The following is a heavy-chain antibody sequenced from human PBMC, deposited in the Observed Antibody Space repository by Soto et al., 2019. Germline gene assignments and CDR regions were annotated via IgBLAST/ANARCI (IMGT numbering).Heavy chain of an antibody. Sequence: PSXTLSLTCVVSGGSLSSYYWSWVRQPPVDGLEWIGYIYYSGGTYYNPPLKSRVTISVDTSKNQFSLKLSSVTAADTAVYYCARVSGDYVSSRGRNWFDPWGQGTLVTVSS. CDR1: GGSLSSYY. D-gene: IGHD4-17*01. CDR3: ARVSGDYVSSRGRNWFDP. J-gene: IGHJ5*02. V-gene: IGHV4-59*08. CDR2: IYYSGGT.